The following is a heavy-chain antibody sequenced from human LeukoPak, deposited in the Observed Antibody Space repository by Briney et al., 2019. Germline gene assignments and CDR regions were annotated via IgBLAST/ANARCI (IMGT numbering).Heavy chain of an antibody. J-gene: IGHJ5*02. V-gene: IGHV4-34*01. D-gene: IGHD6-6*01. CDR3: ARVGIAARLSPSRSFHNWFDP. CDR2: INHSGST. Sequence: SETLSLTCAVYGGSFSGYYWSWIRQPPGKGLEWIGEINHSGSTNYNPSLKSRVTISVDTSKNQFSLKLSSVTAADTAVYYCARVGIAARLSPSRSFHNWFDPWGQGTLVTVSS. CDR1: GGSFSGYY.